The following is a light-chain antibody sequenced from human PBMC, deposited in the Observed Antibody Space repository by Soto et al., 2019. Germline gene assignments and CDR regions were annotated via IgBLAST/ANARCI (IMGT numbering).Light chain of an antibody. CDR1: QSVGSN. CDR3: QQYNNWPPDRT. J-gene: IGKJ1*01. V-gene: IGKV3-15*01. CDR2: GAS. Sequence: EIVMTQSPATLSVSQGERATLSCRASQSVGSNLAWYQLKPGQAPRLLIYGASTRATGIPARFSGSGSGTDFTITISSLPSEDFAIYFCQQYNNWPPDRTFGQGTKVEIK.